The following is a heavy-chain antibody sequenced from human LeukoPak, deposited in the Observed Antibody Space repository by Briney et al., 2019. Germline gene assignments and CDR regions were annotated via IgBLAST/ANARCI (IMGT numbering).Heavy chain of an antibody. Sequence: GESLKISCEGSGYSFTSYWIGWVRQMPGKGLEWMGIIYPGDSDTRYNPSFQSQVTISADKTISTAYLQWSSLKASDTAMYYCARGDYGDKGIFDYWGQGTLVTVSS. CDR3: ARGDYGDKGIFDY. CDR1: GYSFTSYW. J-gene: IGHJ4*02. V-gene: IGHV5-51*01. CDR2: IYPGDSDT. D-gene: IGHD4-17*01.